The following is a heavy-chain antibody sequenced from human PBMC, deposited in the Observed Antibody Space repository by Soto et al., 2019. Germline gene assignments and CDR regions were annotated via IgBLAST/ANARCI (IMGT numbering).Heavy chain of an antibody. Sequence: QVQLQESGPGLVQPSQTLSLTCTVAGGSISSGGYYWSWIRQHPGTGLEWIGHTSYSGRTYYNTSIKSRVNISVDTSRNQFSLIVNSVTAAYTAVYYCARGVLHWGQGTLVTVSS. V-gene: IGHV4-31*03. CDR3: ARGVLH. J-gene: IGHJ4*01. CDR1: GGSISSGGYY. CDR2: TSYSGRT.